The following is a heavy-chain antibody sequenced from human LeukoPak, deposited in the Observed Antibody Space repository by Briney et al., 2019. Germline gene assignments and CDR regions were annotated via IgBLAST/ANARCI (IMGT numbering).Heavy chain of an antibody. Sequence: TGGSLRLSCAASGFTFSSYAMSWVRQAPGKGLEWVSAISGSGGSTYYADSVKGRFTISRDNSKNTLYLQMNSLRAEDTALYYCAKDIYNYYDSSGYGYWGQGTLVTVSS. D-gene: IGHD3-22*01. CDR3: AKDIYNYYDSSGYGY. V-gene: IGHV3-23*01. CDR2: ISGSGGST. CDR1: GFTFSSYA. J-gene: IGHJ4*02.